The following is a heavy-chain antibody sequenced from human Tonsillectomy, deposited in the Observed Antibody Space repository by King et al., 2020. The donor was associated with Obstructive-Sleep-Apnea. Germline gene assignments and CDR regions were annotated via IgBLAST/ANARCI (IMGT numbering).Heavy chain of an antibody. CDR1: GYTFSSYA. J-gene: IGHJ6*02. CDR3: ARSSGSYDYYGMDV. CDR2: SNAGNGNT. Sequence: QLVQSGAEVKKPGASVKVSCKASGYTFSSYAMHWVRQAPGQRLEWMGWSNAGNGNTKYSQEFQGRVTITRDTSASTVYMELSSLRSEDMAVYYCARSSGSYDYYGMDVWGQGTTVTVSS. V-gene: IGHV1-3*03. D-gene: IGHD1-26*01.